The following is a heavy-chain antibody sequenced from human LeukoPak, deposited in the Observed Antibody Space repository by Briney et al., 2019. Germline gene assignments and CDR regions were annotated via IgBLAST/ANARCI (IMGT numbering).Heavy chain of an antibody. CDR2: ISAYNGNT. CDR3: ARDHYHKIHSVMVTAPDY. Sequence: ASVKVSCKASGYTFTSYGISWVRQAPGQGLEWMGWISAYNGNTNYAQKLQGRVTMTTDTSTSTAYMELRSLRSEDTAVYYCARDHYHKIHSVMVTAPDYWGQGTLVIVSS. CDR1: GYTFTSYG. V-gene: IGHV1-18*01. J-gene: IGHJ4*02. D-gene: IGHD2-21*02.